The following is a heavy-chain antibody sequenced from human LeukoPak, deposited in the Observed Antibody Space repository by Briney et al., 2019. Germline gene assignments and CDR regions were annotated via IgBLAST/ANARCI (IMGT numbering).Heavy chain of an antibody. J-gene: IGHJ4*02. V-gene: IGHV4-39*01. CDR3: ARRRSGNSYVDY. CDR2: FYYSGST. Sequence: SETLSLTCTVSGGSISSSSYYWGWIRPPPGKGLEWIGSFYYSGSTYYNPSLKSRVTISVDTSKNQFSLKLSSVTATDTAVYYCARRRSGNSYVDYWGQGTLVTVSS. CDR1: GGSISSSSYY. D-gene: IGHD5-18*01.